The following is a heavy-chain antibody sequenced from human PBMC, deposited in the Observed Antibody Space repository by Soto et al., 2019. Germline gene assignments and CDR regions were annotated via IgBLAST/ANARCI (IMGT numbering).Heavy chain of an antibody. CDR2: IYHSGST. CDR3: ARAGGLGAVAADY. D-gene: IGHD6-19*01. J-gene: IGHJ4*02. V-gene: IGHV4-30-2*01. Sequence: QLQLQESGSGLVKPSQTLSLTCAVSGGSISSGGYSWSWIRQPPGKGLEWIGYIYHSGSTYYNPSLKSRVTISVDRSKNQFSRKLSSVTAAATAVYYCARAGGLGAVAADYWGQGTLVTVSS. CDR1: GGSISSGGYS.